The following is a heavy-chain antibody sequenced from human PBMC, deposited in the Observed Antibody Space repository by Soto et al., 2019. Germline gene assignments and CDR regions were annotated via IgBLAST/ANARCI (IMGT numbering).Heavy chain of an antibody. Sequence: SGPTLVNPTQTLTLTCTFSGFSLNSSGVGVGWIRQPPGKALEWLALIYWNDEMHYSPSLRSRLTITEDASKHQVVLTVTNMDPVDTATYYCAHRRFAKYSSLPADFDYWGQGILVTVSS. CDR1: GFSLNSSGVG. CDR3: AHRRFAKYSSLPADFDY. V-gene: IGHV2-5*01. D-gene: IGHD6-6*01. CDR2: IYWNDEM. J-gene: IGHJ4*02.